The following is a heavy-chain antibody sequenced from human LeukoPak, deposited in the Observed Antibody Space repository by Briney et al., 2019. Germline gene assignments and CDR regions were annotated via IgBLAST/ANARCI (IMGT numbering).Heavy chain of an antibody. Sequence: GGSLRLSCAASGFTFSSYAMHWVRQAPGKGLEWVAVISYDGSNKYYADSVKGRFTISRDNSKNTLYLQMNSLRAEDTAVYYCARIRGSSSSVLMDVWGKGTTVTVSS. J-gene: IGHJ6*03. CDR3: ARIRGSSSSVLMDV. D-gene: IGHD6-13*01. CDR1: GFTFSSYA. CDR2: ISYDGSNK. V-gene: IGHV3-30*04.